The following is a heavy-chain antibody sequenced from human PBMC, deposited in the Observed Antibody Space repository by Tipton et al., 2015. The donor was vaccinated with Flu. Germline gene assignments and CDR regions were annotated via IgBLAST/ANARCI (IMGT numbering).Heavy chain of an antibody. CDR2: IYHSGST. V-gene: IGHV4-39*07. D-gene: IGHD5-18*01. CDR1: GGSISSSSYY. Sequence: TLSLTCTVSGGSISSSSYYWGWIRQPPGKGLEWIGSIYHSGSTYYNPSLKSRVTIPVDTAKNQFSLELSSVTAADSAVYHCARVETVQLYSFDYWGQGTVVTVSS. J-gene: IGHJ4*02. CDR3: ARVETVQLYSFDY.